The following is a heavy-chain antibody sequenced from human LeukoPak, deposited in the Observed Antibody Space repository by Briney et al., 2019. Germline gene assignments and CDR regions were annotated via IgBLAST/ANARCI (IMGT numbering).Heavy chain of an antibody. J-gene: IGHJ4*02. CDR3: AKEEYYYDSSGYPTPLDY. Sequence: PGGSLRLSCAAAGLTFSSYAMSWVRQAPGKGLGWVSAISGSGGSTYYADSVKGRFTISRDNSKNTLYLQMNSLRAEDTAVYYCAKEEYYYDSSGYPTPLDYWGQGTLVTVSS. D-gene: IGHD3-22*01. V-gene: IGHV3-23*01. CDR1: GLTFSSYA. CDR2: ISGSGGST.